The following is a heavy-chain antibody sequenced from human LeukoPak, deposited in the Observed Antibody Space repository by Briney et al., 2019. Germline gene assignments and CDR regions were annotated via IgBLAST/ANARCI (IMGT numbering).Heavy chain of an antibody. D-gene: IGHD6-13*01. J-gene: IGHJ4*02. CDR1: GFTFDNYA. Sequence: GGSLRLSCAASGFTFDNYAMSWVRQASGKGLEWVGRIRSKANSYATAYAASVKGRFTISRDDSKNTAYLQMNSLKTEDTAVYYCTGGYSSSWYSGIDYWGQGTLVTVSS. CDR2: IRSKANSYAT. V-gene: IGHV3-73*01. CDR3: TGGYSSSWYSGIDY.